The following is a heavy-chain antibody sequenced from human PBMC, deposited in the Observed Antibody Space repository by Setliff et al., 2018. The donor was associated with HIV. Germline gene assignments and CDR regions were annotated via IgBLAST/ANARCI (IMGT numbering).Heavy chain of an antibody. D-gene: IGHD3-3*01. CDR3: ARVISSWSAYYIDY. V-gene: IGHV4-59*11. CDR1: GGSISSHY. J-gene: IGHJ4*02. CDR2: IYYSGST. Sequence: SETLSLTCTVSGGSISSHYWSWIRQPPGKGLEWIGYIYYSGSTNYNPSLKSRVTISVDTSKNQSSLKLSSVTAADTAVYYCARVISSWSAYYIDYWGQGTQVTVSS.